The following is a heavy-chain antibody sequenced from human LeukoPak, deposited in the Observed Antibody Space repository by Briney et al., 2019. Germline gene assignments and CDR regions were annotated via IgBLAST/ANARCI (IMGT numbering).Heavy chain of an antibody. D-gene: IGHD6-13*01. CDR1: GFTFSSYG. Sequence: GGTLRLSCAASGFTFSSYGMSWVRQAPGKGLEWVSAISGSGGSTYYADSVKGRFTISRDNSKNTLYLQMNSLRAEDTAVYYCAKVSPTIRSSSWLHYVDNWVKGTLVTVSS. CDR2: ISGSGGST. CDR3: AKVSPTIRSSSWLHYVDN. V-gene: IGHV3-23*01. J-gene: IGHJ4*02.